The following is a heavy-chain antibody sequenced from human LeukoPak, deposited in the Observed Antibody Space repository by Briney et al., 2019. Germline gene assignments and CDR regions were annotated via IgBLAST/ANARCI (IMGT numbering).Heavy chain of an antibody. CDR1: GFTFSSYG. CDR2: ISGSGGST. D-gene: IGHD3-9*01. V-gene: IGHV3-23*01. CDR3: AKTALKLRYFDWLPKGFDY. Sequence: PGGPLRLSCAASGFTFSSYGMSWVRQAPGKGLEWVSAISGSGGSTYYADSVKGRFTISRDNSKNTLYLQMNSLRAEDTAVYYCAKTALKLRYFDWLPKGFDYWGQGTLVTVSS. J-gene: IGHJ4*02.